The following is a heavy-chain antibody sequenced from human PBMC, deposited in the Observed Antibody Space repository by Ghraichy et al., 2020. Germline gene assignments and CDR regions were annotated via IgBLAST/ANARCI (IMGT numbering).Heavy chain of an antibody. CDR1: GFNFRRSW. V-gene: IGHV3-74*01. Sequence: GGSLRLSCAASGFNFRRSWMHWVRQAPGKGLVWVSRINIDGSDIKYADSVKGRFTVSRDNAENTLFLQMNSLRVEDTAVYYCARDQSVAGPTTIDLWGQGTLVAVS. D-gene: IGHD6-19*01. CDR2: INIDGSDI. J-gene: IGHJ5*02. CDR3: ARDQSVAGPTTIDL.